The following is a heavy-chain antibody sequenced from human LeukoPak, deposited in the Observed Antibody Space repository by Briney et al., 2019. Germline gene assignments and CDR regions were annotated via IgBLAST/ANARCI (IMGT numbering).Heavy chain of an antibody. V-gene: IGHV3-30*03. J-gene: IGHJ4*02. Sequence: PGGSLRLSCAASGFTFSSYGMHWVRQAPGKGLEWVAVISKDGSDEYYADSVKGRFTVSRDTSKNSLYLQMNNLRGEDTAVYYCARAAPVRGVTFFDYWGQGTLITVSS. CDR1: GFTFSSYG. D-gene: IGHD3-10*01. CDR2: ISKDGSDE. CDR3: ARAAPVRGVTFFDY.